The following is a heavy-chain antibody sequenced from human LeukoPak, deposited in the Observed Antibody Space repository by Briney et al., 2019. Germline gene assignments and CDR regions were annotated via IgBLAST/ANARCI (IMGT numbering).Heavy chain of an antibody. V-gene: IGHV3-11*01. D-gene: IGHD6-6*01. Sequence: GGSLRLSYAASGFTFSDYYMSWIRQAPGKGLEWVSYITSSGSTIYYADSMKGRFTISRDNAKHSLFLQLDSLRAEDTAVYYCARIGRPAAFDIWGQGTLVIVSS. J-gene: IGHJ3*02. CDR2: ITSSGSTI. CDR3: ARIGRPAAFDI. CDR1: GFTFSDYY.